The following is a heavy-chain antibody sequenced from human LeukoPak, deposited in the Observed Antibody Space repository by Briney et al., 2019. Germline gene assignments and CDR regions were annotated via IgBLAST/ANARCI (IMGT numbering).Heavy chain of an antibody. V-gene: IGHV3-23*01. J-gene: IGHJ6*02. D-gene: IGHD1-26*01. CDR3: AGKRRGLLTSLLYYYYGMDV. CDR2: ISGSGGST. Sequence: GGSLRLSCAASGFTFSSYAMSWVRQAPGKGLEWVSAISGSGGSTYYADSVKGRFTISRDNSKNTLYLQMNSLRAEDTAVYYCAGKRRGLLTSLLYYYYGMDVWGQGTTVTVSS. CDR1: GFTFSSYA.